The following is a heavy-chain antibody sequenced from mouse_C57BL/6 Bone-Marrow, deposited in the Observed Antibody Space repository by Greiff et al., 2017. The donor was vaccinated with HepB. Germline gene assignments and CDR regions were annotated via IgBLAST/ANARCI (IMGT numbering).Heavy chain of an antibody. Sequence: QVQLQQPGAELVMPGASVKLSCKASGYTFTSYWMHWVKQRPGQGLEWIGEIDPSDSYTNYNQKFKGKSTLTVDKSSSTAYMQLSSLTSEDSAVYYCARSDGSSYEDYYAMDYWGQGTSVTVSS. D-gene: IGHD1-1*01. V-gene: IGHV1-69*01. CDR2: IDPSDSYT. CDR3: ARSDGSSYEDYYAMDY. CDR1: GYTFTSYW. J-gene: IGHJ4*01.